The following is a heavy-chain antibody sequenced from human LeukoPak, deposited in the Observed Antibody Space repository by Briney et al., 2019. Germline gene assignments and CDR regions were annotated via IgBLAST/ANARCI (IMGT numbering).Heavy chain of an antibody. Sequence: PGRSLRLSCAASGFTFSSYGMHWVRQAPGKGLEWVAVISYDGSYKNYADSVKGRFTISRDISKNTLYLQMNSLRAEDTAVYYCAKRLGYYDSSEGYFDYWGREPWSPSRQ. CDR2: ISYDGSYK. D-gene: IGHD3-22*01. V-gene: IGHV3-30*18. CDR1: GFTFSSYG. J-gene: IGHJ4*02. CDR3: AKRLGYYDSSEGYFDY.